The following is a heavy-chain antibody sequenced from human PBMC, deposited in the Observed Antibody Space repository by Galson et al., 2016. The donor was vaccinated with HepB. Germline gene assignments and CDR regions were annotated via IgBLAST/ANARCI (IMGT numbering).Heavy chain of an antibody. CDR1: GFTFSSYA. CDR3: AKDYDSSGHYEGD. V-gene: IGHV3-23*01. J-gene: IGHJ4*02. CDR2: ISGSADST. D-gene: IGHD3-22*01. Sequence: SLRLSCAASGFTFSSYAMSWVRQAPGKGLEWVSTISGSADSTYYADSVKGRFSISRDKSRNTLYVQMNSLRAEDTAIYYCAKDYDSSGHYEGDWGQGTLVTVSP.